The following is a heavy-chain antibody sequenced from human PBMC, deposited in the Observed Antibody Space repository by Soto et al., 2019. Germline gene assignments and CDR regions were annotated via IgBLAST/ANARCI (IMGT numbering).Heavy chain of an antibody. CDR1: GGSFSGYY. V-gene: IGHV4-34*01. Sequence: LSLTCAVYGGSFSGYYWSWIRQPPGKGLEGIGESNHSGSTTYNPSLKTRVTTSVDTSKNKFSLKLSSVTAAVTAAYYWARGNLPAYHYYSMDVWGQGTTVTVSS. J-gene: IGHJ6*02. CDR3: ARGNLPAYHYYSMDV. CDR2: SNHSGST.